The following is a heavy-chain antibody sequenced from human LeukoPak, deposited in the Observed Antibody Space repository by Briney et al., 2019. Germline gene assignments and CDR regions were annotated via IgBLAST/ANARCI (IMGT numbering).Heavy chain of an antibody. CDR2: IGTGGET. Sequence: GGSRRLSCAASGFIFSAYAMSWVRQAPGQGLEWVSVIGTGGETHYADSVRGRFTISRNNFKNTLYLQMNSLRAEDTAVYYCAKRVTVTTKYFDSWGQGTLVTVSS. V-gene: IGHV3-23*01. D-gene: IGHD4-17*01. CDR3: AKRVTVTTKYFDS. CDR1: GFIFSAYA. J-gene: IGHJ4*02.